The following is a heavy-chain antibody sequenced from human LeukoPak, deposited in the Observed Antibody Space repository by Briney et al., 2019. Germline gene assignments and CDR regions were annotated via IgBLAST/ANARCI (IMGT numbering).Heavy chain of an antibody. J-gene: IGHJ4*02. V-gene: IGHV3-48*03. CDR2: ISSSGSTI. D-gene: IGHD3-3*01. Sequence: PGGSLRLSCAASGFTFSSYEMNWVRQAPGKGLEWVSYISSSGSTIYYADSVKCRFTISRDNAKNSLYLQMNSLRAEDTAVYYCARARGDFWSGYYDHFDYWGQGNLVTVSS. CDR3: ARARGDFWSGYYDHFDY. CDR1: GFTFSSYE.